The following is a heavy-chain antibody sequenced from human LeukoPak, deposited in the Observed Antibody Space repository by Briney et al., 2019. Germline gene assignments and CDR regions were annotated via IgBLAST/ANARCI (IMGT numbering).Heavy chain of an antibody. D-gene: IGHD2-21*01. CDR2: IYTSGST. Sequence: SETLSLTCTVSGGSISSGSYYWSWIRQPAGKGLEWIGRIYTSGSTNYNPSLKSRVTISVDTSKNQFSLKLSSVTAADTAVYYCARGGIESSGHYYYYMDVWGKGTTVTVSS. CDR1: GGSISSGSYY. J-gene: IGHJ6*03. CDR3: ARGGIESSGHYYYYMDV. V-gene: IGHV4-61*02.